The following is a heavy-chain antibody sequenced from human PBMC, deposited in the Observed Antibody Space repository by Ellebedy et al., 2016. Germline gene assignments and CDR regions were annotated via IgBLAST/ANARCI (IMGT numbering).Heavy chain of an antibody. CDR2: IYSGGST. Sequence: ETLSLTCAVYGGSFSGYYWSWVRQAPGKGLEWVSVIYSGGSTYYADSVKGRFTISRDNSKNTLYLQMNSLRAEDTAVYYCARRHYYDSSGYPYYYYGMDVWGQGTTVTVSS. CDR3: ARRHYYDSSGYPYYYYGMDV. D-gene: IGHD3-22*01. CDR1: GGSFSGYY. J-gene: IGHJ6*02. V-gene: IGHV3-66*01.